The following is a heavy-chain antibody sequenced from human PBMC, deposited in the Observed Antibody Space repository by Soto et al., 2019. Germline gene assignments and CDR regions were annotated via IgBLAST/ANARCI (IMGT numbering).Heavy chain of an antibody. D-gene: IGHD3-22*01. CDR3: ARGGLPTYYYDSSGYYYDSINWFDP. V-gene: IGHV1-8*01. Sequence: ASVKVSCKASGYTFTSYDINWVRQATGQGLEWMGWMNPNSGNTGYAQKFQGRVTMTRNTSISTAYMELSSLRSEDTAVYYCARGGLPTYYYDSSGYYYDSINWFDPWGQGTLVTVSS. CDR2: MNPNSGNT. J-gene: IGHJ5*02. CDR1: GYTFTSYD.